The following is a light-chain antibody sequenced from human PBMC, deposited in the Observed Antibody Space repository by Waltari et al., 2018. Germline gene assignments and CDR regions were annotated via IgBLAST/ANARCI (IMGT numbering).Light chain of an antibody. Sequence: DIQLTQSPSFLSASVVDRVTITCRASQGISSYLAWYQQKPGKAPKLLIYAASTLQSGVPSRFSGSGSGTEFTLTISRLQPEDFATYYCQQLNSYPTFGQGTKVEIK. V-gene: IGKV1-9*01. J-gene: IGKJ1*01. CDR2: AAS. CDR1: QGISSY. CDR3: QQLNSYPT.